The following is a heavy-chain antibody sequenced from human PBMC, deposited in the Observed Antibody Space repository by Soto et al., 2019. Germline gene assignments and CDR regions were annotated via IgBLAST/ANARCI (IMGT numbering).Heavy chain of an antibody. CDR1: GGSISSSSYY. J-gene: IGHJ5*02. D-gene: IGHD3-10*01. CDR2: IYYSGST. CDR3: ARSDGFGGTNWFDP. V-gene: IGHV4-39*01. Sequence: QLQLQESGPGLVKPSETLSLTCTVSGGSISSSSYYWGWIRQPPGKGLEWIGSIYYSGSTYYNPSLKSRVTISLHTSQNQFSLKLSSVTAADTAVYYCARSDGFGGTNWFDPWGQGTLATVSS.